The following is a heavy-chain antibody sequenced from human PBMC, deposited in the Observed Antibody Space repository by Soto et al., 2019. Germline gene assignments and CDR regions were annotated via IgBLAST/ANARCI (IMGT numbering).Heavy chain of an antibody. CDR2: ISAYNGNT. Sequence: ASVKVSCKASGYTFTSYGISWVRQAPGQGLEWMGWISAYNGNTNYAQKLQGRVTMTTDTSTSTAYMELRSLRSDDTAVYYCARDFFPPITMVRERGAFDIWGQGTMVTVSS. D-gene: IGHD3-10*01. J-gene: IGHJ3*02. CDR3: ARDFFPPITMVRERGAFDI. CDR1: GYTFTSYG. V-gene: IGHV1-18*01.